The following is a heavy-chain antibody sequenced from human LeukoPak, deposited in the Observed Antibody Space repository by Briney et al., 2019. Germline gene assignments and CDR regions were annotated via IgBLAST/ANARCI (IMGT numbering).Heavy chain of an antibody. CDR1: GFTFSSYG. D-gene: IGHD5/OR15-5a*01. CDR2: ISYDGSNK. Sequence: GGSLRLSCAASGFTFSSYGMHWVRQAPGKGLEWVAVISYDGSNKYYADSVKGRFTISRDNSKNTLYLQMNSLRAEDTAVYYCAKDSLLDYWGQGTLVTVSS. CDR3: AKDSLLDY. J-gene: IGHJ4*02. V-gene: IGHV3-30*18.